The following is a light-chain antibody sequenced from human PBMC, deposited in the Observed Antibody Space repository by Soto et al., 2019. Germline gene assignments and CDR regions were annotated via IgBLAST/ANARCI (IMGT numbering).Light chain of an antibody. J-gene: IGLJ1*01. V-gene: IGLV2-14*01. Sequence: QCALTQPASVSGSPGQSITISCTGTSSEVGGYNYVSWYQQHPGKAPKFMIYDVSNRPSVVSNRFSGSKSGNTASLTISVLQAEDEADYYCCSYTTSNTRQIVFGTGTKVTVL. CDR2: DVS. CDR3: CSYTTSNTRQIV. CDR1: SSEVGGYNY.